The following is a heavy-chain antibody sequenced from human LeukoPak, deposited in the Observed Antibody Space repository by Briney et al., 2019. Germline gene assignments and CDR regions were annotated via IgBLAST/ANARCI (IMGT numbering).Heavy chain of an antibody. Sequence: GGSLRLSCAASGFTFSSYGMHWVRQAPGKGLEGVAVISYDGSNKYYADSVKGRFTISRDNTKNTLYLQMNTLRAEDTAVYYCATPYCSGNKRAFDYWGQGTLVTVSS. V-gene: IGHV3-30*03. CDR2: ISYDGSNK. J-gene: IGHJ4*02. CDR1: GFTFSSYG. D-gene: IGHD3-10*01. CDR3: ATPYCSGNKRAFDY.